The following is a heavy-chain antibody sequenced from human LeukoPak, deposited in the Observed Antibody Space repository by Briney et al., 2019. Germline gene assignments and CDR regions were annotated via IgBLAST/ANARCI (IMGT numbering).Heavy chain of an antibody. J-gene: IGHJ4*02. Sequence: AGGSLRLSCAASGFTFSSSAMSWVRQAPGKGLEWVSAISNNGGYTYYADSVQGRFTISRDNSKNTLYLQMNGLRAEDTAVYYCATYRRGYHDSSESYYFDYWGQGTLVTVSS. CDR1: GFTFSSSA. CDR2: ISNNGGYT. CDR3: ATYRRGYHDSSESYYFDY. V-gene: IGHV3-23*01. D-gene: IGHD3-22*01.